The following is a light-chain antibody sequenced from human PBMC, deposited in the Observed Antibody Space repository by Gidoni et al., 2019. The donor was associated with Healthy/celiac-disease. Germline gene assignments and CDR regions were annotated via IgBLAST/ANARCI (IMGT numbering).Light chain of an antibody. Sequence: DIVMTQSPATLSVSPGERATHSCRASPSVSSNLAWYQQKPGQAPRLLIYGASTRATGIPARFSGSGSGTEFTLTISSLQSEDFAVYYCHQYNNWPPWTFGQGTKVEIK. CDR2: GAS. V-gene: IGKV3D-15*01. CDR3: HQYNNWPPWT. CDR1: PSVSSN. J-gene: IGKJ1*01.